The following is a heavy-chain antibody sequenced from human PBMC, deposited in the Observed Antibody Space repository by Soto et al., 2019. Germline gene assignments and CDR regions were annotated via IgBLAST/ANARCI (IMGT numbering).Heavy chain of an antibody. CDR1: GYTFTSYG. CDR3: ARDGYSSSWYHYYYYGMDV. CDR2: ISAYNGNT. J-gene: IGHJ6*02. Sequence: QVQLVQSGAEVKKPGASVKVSCKASGYTFTSYGISWVRQAPGQGLEWMGWISAYNGNTNYAQKLQGRVTMTTDTSTSTAYMELRSLISDDTAVYYCARDGYSSSWYHYYYYGMDVWGQGTTVTVSS. D-gene: IGHD6-13*01. V-gene: IGHV1-18*01.